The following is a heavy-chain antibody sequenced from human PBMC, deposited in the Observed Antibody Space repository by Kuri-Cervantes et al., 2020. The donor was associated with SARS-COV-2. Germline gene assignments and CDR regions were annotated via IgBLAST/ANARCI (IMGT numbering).Heavy chain of an antibody. CDR2: IYSGGST. Sequence: GESLKISCAASGFTVSSNYMSWVRQAPGKGLEWVSVIYSGGSTYYADSVKGRFTISRGNSKNTLYLQMNSLRAEDTAVYYCARRITMVRVAWVYFDYWGQGTLVTVSS. CDR1: GFTVSSNY. J-gene: IGHJ4*02. D-gene: IGHD3-10*01. CDR3: ARRITMVRVAWVYFDY. V-gene: IGHV3-53*01.